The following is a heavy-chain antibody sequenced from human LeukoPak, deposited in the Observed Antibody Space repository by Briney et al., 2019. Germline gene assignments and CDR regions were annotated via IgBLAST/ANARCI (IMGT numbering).Heavy chain of an antibody. CDR2: ISGSGGIT. V-gene: IGHV3-23*01. D-gene: IGHD3-22*01. CDR3: ARPYDTRGYFPDY. CDR1: GLTFSSYA. Sequence: GGSLRLSCAASGLTFSSYAMSWVRQAPGKGLEWVSVISGSGGITYYADSVKGRFTISRDNSKNTLYLQMNSLGAEDTAVYYCARPYDTRGYFPDYWGQGTLVTVSS. J-gene: IGHJ4*02.